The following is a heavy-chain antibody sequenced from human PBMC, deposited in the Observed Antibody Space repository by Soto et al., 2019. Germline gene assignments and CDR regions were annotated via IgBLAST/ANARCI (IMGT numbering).Heavy chain of an antibody. CDR1: GGSISSYY. CDR3: ARDSYDFWSGYYSWFDP. D-gene: IGHD3-3*01. J-gene: IGHJ5*02. CDR2: IYYSGST. V-gene: IGHV4-59*01. Sequence: TLSLTCTVSGGSISSYYWSWIRQPPGKGLEWIGYIYYSGSTNYNPSLKSRVTISVDTSKNQFSLKLSSVTAADTAVYYCARDSYDFWSGYYSWFDPWGQGTLVTVSS.